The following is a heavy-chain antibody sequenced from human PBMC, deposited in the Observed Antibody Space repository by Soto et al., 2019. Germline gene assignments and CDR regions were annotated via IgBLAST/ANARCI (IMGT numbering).Heavy chain of an antibody. D-gene: IGHD3-3*01. J-gene: IGHJ3*02. Sequence: QVQLVQSGAEVKKPGASVKVSCKASGYTFTSYGISWVRQASGRGLEWMGWRSAYKGNTNYAKKLQARVTMTPDTPTSTGDMELRSLRSDDTSVYYCARESTASTIFAFDIWGQGTMVPVSS. CDR2: RSAYKGNT. CDR1: GYTFTSYG. CDR3: ARESTASTIFAFDI. V-gene: IGHV1-18*01.